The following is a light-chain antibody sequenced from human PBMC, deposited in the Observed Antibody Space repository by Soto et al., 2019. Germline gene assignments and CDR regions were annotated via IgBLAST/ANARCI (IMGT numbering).Light chain of an antibody. CDR3: QQYYGPPLT. J-gene: IGKJ4*01. Sequence: DIVMTQSPDSLAVSLGERATINCKSSQSVLYSPNNKNYLAWHQQRPGQPPKVLIYWASTRASGVPDRFSGSGSGTDFTLTISSLQAEDVAVYYCQQYYGPPLTFGGGTKVEIK. CDR2: WAS. CDR1: QSVLYSPNNKNY. V-gene: IGKV4-1*01.